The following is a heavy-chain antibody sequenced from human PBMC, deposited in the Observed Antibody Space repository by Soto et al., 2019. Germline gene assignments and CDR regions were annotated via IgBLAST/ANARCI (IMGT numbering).Heavy chain of an antibody. V-gene: IGHV3-9*01. CDR2: ISWNSGSR. Sequence: EVQLVESGGGFLQPGRSLRLSCAASGFTFDNYAMHWVRQVPGKGLEWVSGISWNSGSREYADSVKGRFIISIDNAKNSLFLELNSLRPEDTALYYCAKDVRPSLYTSSGFYCWGQGTLGTVSS. CDR1: GFTFDNYA. D-gene: IGHD6-13*01. CDR3: AKDVRPSLYTSSGFYC. J-gene: IGHJ5*01.